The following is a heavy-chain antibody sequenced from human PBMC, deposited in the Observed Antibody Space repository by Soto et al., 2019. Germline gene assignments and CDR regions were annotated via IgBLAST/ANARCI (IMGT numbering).Heavy chain of an antibody. CDR2: ISAYNGNT. CDR1: GYTFTSYG. D-gene: IGHD4-17*01. CDR3: ARDSPDYGDSFHX. Sequence: ASVKVSCKASGYTFTSYGISWVRQAPGQGLEWMGFISAYNGNTNYAQKLQGRVTMNTETSTRTDYMELRSLRSDDTAVYYCARDSPDYGDSFHXWGQVTLVTVSX. V-gene: IGHV1-18*01. J-gene: IGHJ5*02.